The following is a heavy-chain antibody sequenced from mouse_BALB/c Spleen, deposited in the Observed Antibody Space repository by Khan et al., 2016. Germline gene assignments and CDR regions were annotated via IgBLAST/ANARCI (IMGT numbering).Heavy chain of an antibody. CDR2: ILPGSDST. CDR1: GYTFSSYW. Sequence: QVQLQQSGAELMKPGASVKISCKATGYTFSSYWIEWVKQRPGHGLEWIGEILPGSDSTNYDEKFKGKATFTADTSSNTAYMQLSSLTSEDSAVYYCARSRLYFDYRGQGTTLTVSS. V-gene: IGHV1-9*01. J-gene: IGHJ2*01. D-gene: IGHD3-2*02. CDR3: ARSRLYFDY.